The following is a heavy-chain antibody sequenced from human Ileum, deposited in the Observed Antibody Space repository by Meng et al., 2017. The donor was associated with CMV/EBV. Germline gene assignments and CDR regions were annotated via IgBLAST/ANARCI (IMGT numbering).Heavy chain of an antibody. CDR3: VRASITMIDY. V-gene: IGHV4-39*07. Sequence: QLQVLEFGHGQGKPSENLSLTFTVSGASISGGDYFWGWIRQPPKGLEWVASITYSGTTYYNPSLKSRVTMSVDTSKNQFSLKLNSVTAADTAVYYCVRASITMIDYWGQGPLVTVSS. D-gene: IGHD3-22*01. CDR1: GASISGGDYF. J-gene: IGHJ4*02. CDR2: ITYSGTT.